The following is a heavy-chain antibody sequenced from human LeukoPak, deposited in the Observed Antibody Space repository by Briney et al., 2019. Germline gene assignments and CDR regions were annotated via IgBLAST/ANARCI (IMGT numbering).Heavy chain of an antibody. CDR2: INHSGST. Sequence: SETLSLTCAVYGGSFSGYYWSWIRQPPGKGLEWIGEINHSGSTNYNPSLKSRVTISVDTSKNQFSLKLGSVTAADTAVYYCARGPVRMRAARNYFDYWGQGTLVTVSS. V-gene: IGHV4-34*01. J-gene: IGHJ4*02. CDR3: ARGPVRMRAARNYFDY. CDR1: GGSFSGYY. D-gene: IGHD6-6*01.